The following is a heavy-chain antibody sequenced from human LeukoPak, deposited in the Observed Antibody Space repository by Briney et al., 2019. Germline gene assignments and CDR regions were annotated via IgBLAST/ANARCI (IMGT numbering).Heavy chain of an antibody. CDR1: GFTFSNYA. D-gene: IGHD6-13*01. CDR2: ISNNGGVT. J-gene: IGHJ4*02. Sequence: AGGSLRLSCAASGFTFSNYAMSWVRQAPGKGLDWVSAISNNGGVTYYADSVKGRFTISRDNSKNTLYLHMNSLRAEDSAMYYCAKAHSISWPYAFDSWGQGTLVTVSS. V-gene: IGHV3-23*01. CDR3: AKAHSISWPYAFDS.